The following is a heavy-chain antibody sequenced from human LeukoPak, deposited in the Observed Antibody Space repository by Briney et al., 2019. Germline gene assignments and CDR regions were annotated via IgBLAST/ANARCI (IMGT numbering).Heavy chain of an antibody. CDR1: GYPFTTYD. CDR3: ARDIVVVVGSFYYGMDV. D-gene: IGHD2-15*01. J-gene: IGHJ6*02. Sequence: ASVKVSCKASGYPFTTYDINWVRQAPGQGLEWVAWMNPNSGGTVYAQKFQGRVTLARDTSIGTAYMELNSLRSEDTAVYYCARDIVVVVGSFYYGMDVWGQGTTVTVSS. V-gene: IGHV1-8*01. CDR2: MNPNSGGT.